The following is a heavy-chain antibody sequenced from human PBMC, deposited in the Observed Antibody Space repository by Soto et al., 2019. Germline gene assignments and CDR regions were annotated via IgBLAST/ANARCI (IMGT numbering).Heavy chain of an antibody. CDR1: EFTFASSA. J-gene: IGHJ4*02. Sequence: SVKVSCKASEFTFASSAVQWVRRARGQRLEWIGWIVVGSGNTDYSQKFQERVAITRDMSKSTAYMELTSLRSEDTAVYYCAASTTHSDYWGQGTQVTVSS. V-gene: IGHV1-58*01. CDR2: IVVGSGNT. D-gene: IGHD2-2*01. CDR3: AASTTHSDY.